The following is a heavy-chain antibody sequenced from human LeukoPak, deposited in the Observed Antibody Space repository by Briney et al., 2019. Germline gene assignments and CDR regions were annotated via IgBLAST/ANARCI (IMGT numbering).Heavy chain of an antibody. V-gene: IGHV3-13*01. CDR2: IGTAGDT. CDR1: GLTLSSYA. D-gene: IGHD1-26*01. CDR3: ARQNTPHGNFDY. Sequence: GGSLRLSCAASGLTLSSYAMHWVRQPAGKGLEWVSAIGTAGDTFYPGSVKGRFTISRENAKKSLFLQMNSLRAEDTAVYYCARQNTPHGNFDYWGQGTLVTVSS. J-gene: IGHJ4*02.